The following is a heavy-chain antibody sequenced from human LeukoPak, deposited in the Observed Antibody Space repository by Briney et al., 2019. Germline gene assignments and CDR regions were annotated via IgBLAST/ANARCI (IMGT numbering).Heavy chain of an antibody. CDR1: GFNFGDYA. D-gene: IGHD3-22*01. Sequence: RTGGSLRLSCTTSGFNFGDYAMSWVRQAPGKGLERVGFIRSKAYRGATGDAASVKGRVTISRDDSKSIAYLHMNSLKTEDTAVCYCTSVYDISGYYHSGIDYWGQGTLVTVSS. CDR3: TSVYDISGYYHSGIDY. J-gene: IGHJ4*02. V-gene: IGHV3-49*04. CDR2: IRSKAYRGAT.